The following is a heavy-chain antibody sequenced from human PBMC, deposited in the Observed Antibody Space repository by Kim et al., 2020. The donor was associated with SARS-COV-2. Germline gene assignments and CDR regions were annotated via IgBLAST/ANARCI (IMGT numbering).Heavy chain of an antibody. D-gene: IGHD3-10*01. CDR2: MNPNSGNA. Sequence: ASVKVSCKASGYTFTSYDINWVRQATGQGLEWMGWMNPNSGNAGYAQKLQGRVTMTSNTSISTAYMELSSLRSEDTAVYYCARTEYYGSGSYYRVDSWGQGTLVTVSS. V-gene: IGHV1-8*02. CDR1: GYTFTSYD. J-gene: IGHJ4*02. CDR3: ARTEYYGSGSYYRVDS.